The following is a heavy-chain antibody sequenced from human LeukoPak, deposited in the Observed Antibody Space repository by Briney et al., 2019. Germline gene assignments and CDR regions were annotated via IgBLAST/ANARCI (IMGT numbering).Heavy chain of an antibody. CDR3: ARGSTVVRGVSPAGDY. Sequence: GGSLRLSCAASGFTFSSYTMNWVRQAPGKGLEWVSSISRSSSYIYYADSMKGRFTISRDNAKNSLDLQMHSLRAEDTAVYYCARGSTVVRGVSPAGDYWGQGTLVTVSS. D-gene: IGHD3-10*01. J-gene: IGHJ4*02. CDR2: ISRSSSYI. V-gene: IGHV3-21*01. CDR1: GFTFSSYT.